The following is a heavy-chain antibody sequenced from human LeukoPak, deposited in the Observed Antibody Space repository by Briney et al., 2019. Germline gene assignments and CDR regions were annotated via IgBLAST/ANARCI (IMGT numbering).Heavy chain of an antibody. Sequence: GGSLRLSCAASGFTFDDYGMRWLRHAPGRGVEGVSGINWNGGGTVYADSVKGRFTISRDNAKNSLYLEMNSLSAEDTALYYCARDGLLGAFDIWGQGTMVTVSS. CDR2: INWNGGGT. J-gene: IGHJ3*02. V-gene: IGHV3-20*04. CDR3: ARDGLLGAFDI. CDR1: GFTFDDYG. D-gene: IGHD1-26*01.